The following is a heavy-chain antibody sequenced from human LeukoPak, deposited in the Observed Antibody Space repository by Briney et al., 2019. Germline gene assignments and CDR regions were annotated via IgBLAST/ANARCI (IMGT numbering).Heavy chain of an antibody. CDR2: IYYSGST. CDR3: ARVVAVAGINWYFDL. Sequence: SETLSLTCTVSGGSISSYYWSWIRQPPGKGLEWIGYIYYSGSTNYNPSLKSRVTISVDTSKNQFSLKLSSVTAADTAVYYCARVVAVAGINWYFDLWGRGTLVTVSS. CDR1: GGSISSYY. V-gene: IGHV4-59*01. J-gene: IGHJ2*01. D-gene: IGHD6-19*01.